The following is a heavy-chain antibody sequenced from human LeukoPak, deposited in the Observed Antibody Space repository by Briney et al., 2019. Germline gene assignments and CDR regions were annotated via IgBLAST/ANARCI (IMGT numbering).Heavy chain of an antibody. J-gene: IGHJ4*02. D-gene: IGHD1-26*01. CDR1: GFTVSSNY. Sequence: GGSLRLSCAASGFTVSSNYMSWVRQAPGKGLEWVSVIYSGGSTYYADSVKGRFTISRDNSKNTLYLQMNSLRAEDTAVYYCAKIVKEGTHFDYWGQGTLVTVSS. V-gene: IGHV3-66*01. CDR2: IYSGGST. CDR3: AKIVKEGTHFDY.